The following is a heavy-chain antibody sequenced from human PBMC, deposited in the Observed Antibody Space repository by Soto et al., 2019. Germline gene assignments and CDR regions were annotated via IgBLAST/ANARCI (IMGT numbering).Heavy chain of an antibody. CDR3: AKEAVAVAGNFDL. CDR2: ISGNDGDT. V-gene: IGHV3-23*01. Sequence: EVQLLESGGGLVQPGGSLRLSCAASEFTFSIYAMNWVRQAAGMGLEWVSGISGNDGDTYYADSVKGRFTISRDNFKNMLYLQMTSLRVEDTAIYYCAKEAVAVAGNFDLWGRGTRVSVSA. J-gene: IGHJ2*01. CDR1: EFTFSIYA. D-gene: IGHD6-13*01.